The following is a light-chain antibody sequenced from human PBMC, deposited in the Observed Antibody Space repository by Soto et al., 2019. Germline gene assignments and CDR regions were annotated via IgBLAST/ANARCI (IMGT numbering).Light chain of an antibody. J-gene: IGLJ1*01. Sequence: QSALTQPASVSGSPGQSITISCTGTSSDVGGYNYVSWYQQHPGKAPKLMIYEVSNRPSGVSNRFSGSKSGNTASLTISGLQAEDEADDYCSSYTSSKGVFGTGTKLTVL. V-gene: IGLV2-14*01. CDR1: SSDVGGYNY. CDR2: EVS. CDR3: SSYTSSKGV.